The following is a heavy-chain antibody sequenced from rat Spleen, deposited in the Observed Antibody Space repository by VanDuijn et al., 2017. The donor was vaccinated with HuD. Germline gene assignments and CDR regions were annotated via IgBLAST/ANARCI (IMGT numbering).Heavy chain of an antibody. J-gene: IGHJ2*01. CDR1: GFTFSSFW. CDR2: ITNAGGST. V-gene: IGHV5-31*01. CDR3: ARWGYFRY. Sequence: EVQLVESGGGLVQPGRSLKLYCVASGFTFSSFWMYWIRQAPTKGLEWVASITNAGGSTYYPDSVKGRFTISRDNAKSTLYLEMDRLRSEDTANYYGARWGYFRYWGQGVMVTVSS. D-gene: IGHD2-5*01.